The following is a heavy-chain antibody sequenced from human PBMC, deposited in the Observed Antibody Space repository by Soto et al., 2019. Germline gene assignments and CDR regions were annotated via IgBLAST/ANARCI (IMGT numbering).Heavy chain of an antibody. CDR1: GFTFSSYA. CDR3: AKYVVAVVAATPDCMDV. Sequence: GGSLRLSCAASGFTFSSYAMSWVRQAPGKGLEWVSAISGSGGSTYYADSVKGRFTISRDNSKNTLYLQMNSLRAEDTAVYYCAKYVVAVVAATPDCMDVWGQGTTVTVSS. CDR2: ISGSGGST. D-gene: IGHD2-15*01. V-gene: IGHV3-23*01. J-gene: IGHJ6*02.